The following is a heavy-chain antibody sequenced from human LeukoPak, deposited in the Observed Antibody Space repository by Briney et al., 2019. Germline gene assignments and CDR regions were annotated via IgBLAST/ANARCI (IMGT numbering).Heavy chain of an antibody. Sequence: ASVKVSCKASGYTFTSYYMYWVRQAPGQGLEWMGWINPNSGGTNYAQKFQGRVTMTRDTSISTAYMELSRLRSDDTAVYYCARAYCGGDCSAGTYWGQGTLVTVSS. CDR3: ARAYCGGDCSAGTY. J-gene: IGHJ4*02. V-gene: IGHV1-2*02. CDR1: GYTFTSYY. CDR2: INPNSGGT. D-gene: IGHD2-21*02.